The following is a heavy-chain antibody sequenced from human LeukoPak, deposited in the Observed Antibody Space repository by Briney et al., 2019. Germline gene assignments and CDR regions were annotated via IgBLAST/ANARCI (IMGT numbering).Heavy chain of an antibody. D-gene: IGHD6-13*01. CDR3: ARDRIAAAGTFDP. Sequence: SVKVSCKASGGTFSSYAISWVRQAPGQGLEWMGRITPILGIANYAQKFQGRVTITADKSTSTAYMELSSLRSEDTAVYYCARDRIAAAGTFDPWGQRTLVTVSS. J-gene: IGHJ5*02. CDR2: ITPILGIA. V-gene: IGHV1-69*04. CDR1: GGTFSSYA.